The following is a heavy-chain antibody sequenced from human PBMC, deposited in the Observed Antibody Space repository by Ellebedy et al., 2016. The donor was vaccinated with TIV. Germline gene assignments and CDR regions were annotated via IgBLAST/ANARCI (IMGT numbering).Heavy chain of an antibody. CDR1: GFTSSLYW. J-gene: IGHJ6*02. CDR3: ARAAHFYSYGLDV. D-gene: IGHD2-21*01. Sequence: GGSLRLXXAASGFTSSLYWMTWVRQAPGKGLEWVANIKQDGSEKYYMDSVKGRFTISRYNAKNSLYVQMNSLRAEDTAVYYCARAAHFYSYGLDVWGQGTTVTVSS. CDR2: IKQDGSEK. V-gene: IGHV3-7*02.